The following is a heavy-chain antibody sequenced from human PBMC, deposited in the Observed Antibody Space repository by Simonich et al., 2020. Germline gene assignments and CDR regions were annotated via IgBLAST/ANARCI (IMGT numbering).Heavy chain of an antibody. D-gene: IGHD6-13*01. CDR2: IYYSRST. V-gene: IGHV4-39*01. Sequence: QLQLQESGPGLVKPSETLSLTCTVSGGSISSSSYYWGWIRQPPGKGLEWVGSIYYSRSTYHNPSLKSRVTISVDTSKNQFSLKLSSVTAADTAVYYCARHAGFAFDIWGQGTMVTVSS. CDR1: GGSISSSSYY. CDR3: ARHAGFAFDI. J-gene: IGHJ3*02.